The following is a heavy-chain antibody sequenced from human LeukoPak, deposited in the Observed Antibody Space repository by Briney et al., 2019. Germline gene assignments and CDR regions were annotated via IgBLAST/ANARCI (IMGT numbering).Heavy chain of an antibody. CDR3: ARALDYYYDSSGYYFDY. CDR2: IYTSGST. J-gene: IGHJ4*02. CDR1: GGSISSYY. V-gene: IGHV4-4*07. D-gene: IGHD3-22*01. Sequence: SSETLSLTCTVSGGSISSYYWSWIRQPAGKGLEWIGRIYTSGSTNYNPSLKSRVTISVDTSKNQFSLKLSSVTAADTAVYYCARALDYYYDSSGYYFDYWGQGTLVSVSS.